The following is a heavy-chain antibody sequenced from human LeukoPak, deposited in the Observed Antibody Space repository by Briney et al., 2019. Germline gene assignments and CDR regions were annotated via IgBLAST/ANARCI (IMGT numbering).Heavy chain of an antibody. V-gene: IGHV3-23*01. CDR1: GFTFSSNA. D-gene: IGHD6-19*01. CDR3: AKLIAVAGTDDY. CDR2: ISDSGGST. J-gene: IGHJ4*02. Sequence: GGSLKLSCAASGFTFSSNAMSWVRQAPGKGLEWVSAISDSGGSTYYADSVRGRFTISRDNSMNTLYLQMNSLRAEDTAVYFCAKLIAVAGTDDYWGQGTLVTVSS.